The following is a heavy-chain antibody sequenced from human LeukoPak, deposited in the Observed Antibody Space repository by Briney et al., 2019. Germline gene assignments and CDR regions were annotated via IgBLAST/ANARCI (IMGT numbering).Heavy chain of an antibody. CDR3: AKTDSSSWYVSNWFDP. J-gene: IGHJ5*02. CDR2: ISGSGGST. D-gene: IGHD6-13*01. V-gene: IGHV3-23*01. Sequence: GGSLRLSYAASGFTFSSYAMSWVRQAPGKGLEWVSAISGSGGSTYYADSVKGRFTISRDNSKNTLYLQMNSLRAEDTAVYYCAKTDSSSWYVSNWFDPWGQGTLVTVSS. CDR1: GFTFSSYA.